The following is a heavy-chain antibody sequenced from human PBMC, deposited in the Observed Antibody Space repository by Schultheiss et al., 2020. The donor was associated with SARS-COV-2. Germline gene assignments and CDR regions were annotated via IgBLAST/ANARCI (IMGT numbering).Heavy chain of an antibody. CDR2: ISAYNGNT. J-gene: IGHJ4*02. CDR3: ARGVWGYSGYDYYVDY. V-gene: IGHV1-18*01. CDR1: GYTFTSYD. D-gene: IGHD5-12*01. Sequence: ASVKVSCKASGYTFTSYDINWVRQAPGQGLEWMGWISAYNGNTNYAQKFQGRVTMTEDTSTDTAYMELSSLRSEDTAVYYCARGVWGYSGYDYYVDYWGQGTLVTVSS.